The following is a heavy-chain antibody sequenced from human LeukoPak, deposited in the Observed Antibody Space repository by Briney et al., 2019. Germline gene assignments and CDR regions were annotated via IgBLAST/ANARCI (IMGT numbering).Heavy chain of an antibody. CDR2: ISYDGSNK. J-gene: IGHJ4*02. CDR3: ARDPLNVLRFLEWFGYYFDY. V-gene: IGHV3-30-3*01. CDR1: GFTFSSYA. D-gene: IGHD3-3*01. Sequence: GRSLRLSCAASGFTFSSYAMHWVRQAPGKGLEWVAVISYDGSNKYYADSVKGRFTISRGNSKNTLYLQMNSLRAEDTAVYYCARDPLNVLRFLEWFGYYFDYWGQGTLVTVSS.